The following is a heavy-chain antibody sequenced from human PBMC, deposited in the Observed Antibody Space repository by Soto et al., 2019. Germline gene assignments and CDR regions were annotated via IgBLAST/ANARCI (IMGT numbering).Heavy chain of an antibody. Sequence: QLQLQESGSGLVKPSQTLSLTCAVSGGSISSGGYSWSWIRQPPGKGLEWIGYIYHSGSTYYHPSLKSGVTISVERSKNQFPLKLSFVTAADTAVYCCARAGGLGGVAVDYWGQGTLVTVSS. J-gene: IGHJ4*02. CDR2: IYHSGST. CDR1: GGSISSGGYS. V-gene: IGHV4-30-2*01. CDR3: ARAGGLGGVAVDY. D-gene: IGHD6-19*01.